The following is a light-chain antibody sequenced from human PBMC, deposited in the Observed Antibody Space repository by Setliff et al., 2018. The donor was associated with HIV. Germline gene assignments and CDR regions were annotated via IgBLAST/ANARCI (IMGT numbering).Light chain of an antibody. CDR3: CSYTSSTTLV. V-gene: IGLV2-14*01. CDR2: EVG. CDR1: SSDVGGYDY. J-gene: IGLJ1*01. Sequence: QSVLTQPASVSGSPGQSTTISRTGTSSDVGGYDYVSWYQQHPGKVPKLMLYEVGNRPSGVSNRFSGSKSSNTASLTISGLQAEDEADYYCCSYTSSTTLVFGTGTKVTVL.